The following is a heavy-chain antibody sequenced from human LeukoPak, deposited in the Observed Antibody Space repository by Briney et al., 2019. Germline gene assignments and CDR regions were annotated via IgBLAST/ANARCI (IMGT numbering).Heavy chain of an antibody. V-gene: IGHV4-4*02. CDR2: IYHSGST. D-gene: IGHD3-22*01. Sequence: SGTLSLTCAVSGGSISSSNWWSWVRQPPGKGLEWIGEIYHSGSTNYNPSLKSRVTISVDKSKNQFSLKLSSVTAADTAVYYCARGPPNYDSSGLLDYWGQGTLVTVSS. CDR3: ARGPPNYDSSGLLDY. J-gene: IGHJ4*02. CDR1: GGSISSSNW.